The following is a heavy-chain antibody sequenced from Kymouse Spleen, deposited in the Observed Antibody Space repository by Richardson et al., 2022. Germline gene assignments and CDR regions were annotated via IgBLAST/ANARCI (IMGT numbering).Heavy chain of an antibody. V-gene: IGHV3-9*01. CDR2: ISWNSGSI. J-gene: IGHJ4*02. Sequence: EVQLVESGGGLVQPGRSLRLSCAASGFTFDDYAMHWVRQAPGKGLEWVSGISWNSGSIGYADSVKGRFTISRDNAKNSLYLQMNSLRAEDTALYYCAKDKTGTTLFDYWGQGTLVTVSS. D-gene: IGHD1-7*01. CDR3: AKDKTGTTLFDY. CDR1: GFTFDDYA.